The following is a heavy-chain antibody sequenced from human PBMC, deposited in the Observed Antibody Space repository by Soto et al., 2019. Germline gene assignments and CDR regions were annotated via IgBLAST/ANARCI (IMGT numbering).Heavy chain of an antibody. D-gene: IGHD1-1*01. CDR1: GYSFTSYW. Sequence: PGESLKISCKGSGYSFTSYWIGWVRQMPGKGLEWMGIIYPGDSDTRYSPSFQGQVTISADKSISTAYLQWSSLKASDTAMYYCARQSTDLQTPNYYYYYGKDVWSQGTTVTVSS. CDR2: IYPGDSDT. CDR3: ARQSTDLQTPNYYYYYGKDV. J-gene: IGHJ6*02. V-gene: IGHV5-51*01.